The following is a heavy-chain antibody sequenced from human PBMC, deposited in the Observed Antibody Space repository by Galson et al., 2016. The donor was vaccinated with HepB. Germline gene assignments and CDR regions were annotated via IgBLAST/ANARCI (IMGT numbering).Heavy chain of an antibody. CDR1: GFTFSSYG. CDR2: ISSRSSTI. J-gene: IGHJ4*02. Sequence: SLRLSCAASGFTFSSYGMNWVSQAPGKGLEWVSYISSRSSTIYSADSVKGRFTISRDNAKNSLYLQVNGLRAEDTAVYYCARENWGTFDWWGQGTPVTVSS. D-gene: IGHD3-16*01. V-gene: IGHV3-48*01. CDR3: ARENWGTFDW.